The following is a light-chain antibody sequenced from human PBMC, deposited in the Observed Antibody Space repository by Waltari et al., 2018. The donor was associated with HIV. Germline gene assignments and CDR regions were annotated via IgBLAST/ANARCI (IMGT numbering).Light chain of an antibody. J-gene: IGKJ1*01. V-gene: IGKV3-15*01. CDR3: QQYNRWPWT. CDR1: ETVGAN. Sequence: ETLMTQSPAIVSASPGEGVTLSCRASETVGANIAWYKQQFGQAPRLLIFGASTRATAIPDRLIGSGSGTDFTLTINNRQSEDFAVYYCQQYNRWPWTFGQGTRVEV. CDR2: GAS.